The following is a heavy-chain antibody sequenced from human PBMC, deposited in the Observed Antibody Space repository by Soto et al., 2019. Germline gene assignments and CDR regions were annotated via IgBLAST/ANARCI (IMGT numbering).Heavy chain of an antibody. D-gene: IGHD6-13*01. J-gene: IGHJ6*02. Sequence: QVQLQESGPGLVKPSQTLSLTCTVSGGSISSGGYYWSWIRQHPGKGLEWIGYIYYSGSTYYNPSLKSRVTISVDTSKNQFSLKLSSVTAADTAVYYCARERGRAAAKRLTSHYYYYYGMDVWGQGTTVTVSS. V-gene: IGHV4-31*03. CDR3: ARERGRAAAKRLTSHYYYYYGMDV. CDR1: GGSISSGGYY. CDR2: IYYSGST.